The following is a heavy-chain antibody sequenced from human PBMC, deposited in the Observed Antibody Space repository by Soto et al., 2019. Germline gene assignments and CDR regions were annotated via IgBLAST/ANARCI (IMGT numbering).Heavy chain of an antibody. Sequence: QVQLVQSGAXXXKPGASVXXXXXASGYTFTSYGISWVRQAPGQGLEWMGWISAYNGNTNYAQKLQGRVTMTTDTSTSTAYMELRSLRSDDTAVYYCARDAPPEDYWGQGTLVTVSS. CDR2: ISAYNGNT. CDR3: ARDAPPEDY. J-gene: IGHJ4*02. V-gene: IGHV1-18*01. CDR1: GYTFTSYG.